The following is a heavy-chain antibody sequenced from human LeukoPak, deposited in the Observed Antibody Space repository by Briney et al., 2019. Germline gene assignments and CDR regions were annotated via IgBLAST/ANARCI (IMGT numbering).Heavy chain of an antibody. CDR1: GGSISSGGYY. Sequence: SETLSLTCTVSGGSISSGGYYWSWIRQHPGKGLEWIEYIYYSGSTNYNPSLKSRVTISVDTSKNQFSLKLSSVTAADTAVYYCARGGGEYPDYWGQGTLVTVSS. V-gene: IGHV4-61*08. D-gene: IGHD3-10*01. J-gene: IGHJ4*02. CDR3: ARGGGEYPDY. CDR2: IYYSGST.